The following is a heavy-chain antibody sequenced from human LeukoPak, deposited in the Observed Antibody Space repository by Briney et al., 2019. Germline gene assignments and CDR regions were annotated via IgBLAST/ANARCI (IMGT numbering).Heavy chain of an antibody. CDR3: ARAGYCTGGVCYHDAFDI. D-gene: IGHD2-8*02. CDR1: GGSFSGYY. J-gene: IGHJ3*02. CDR2: INHSGST. V-gene: IGHV4-34*01. Sequence: PSETLSLTCAVYGGSFSGYYWSWIRQPPGKGLEWIGEINHSGSTNYNPSLQSRVTISVDTSKNQFSLKLSSVTAADTAVYYCARAGYCTGGVCYHDAFDIWGQGTMVTVSS.